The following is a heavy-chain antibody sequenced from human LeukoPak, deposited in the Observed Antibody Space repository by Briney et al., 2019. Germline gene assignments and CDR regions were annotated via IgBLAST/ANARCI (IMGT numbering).Heavy chain of an antibody. Sequence: GASVKVSCKASGYTFTSYYMHWVRQAPGQGLEWMGIINPSGVSTSYAQKFQGRVTMTRDTSTSAVHMELSSLRYEDTAVCYCARGGDYDSSGYWQFDYWGQGTLVTVSS. V-gene: IGHV1-46*01. J-gene: IGHJ4*02. CDR2: INPSGVST. CDR3: ARGGDYDSSGYWQFDY. CDR1: GYTFTSYY. D-gene: IGHD3-22*01.